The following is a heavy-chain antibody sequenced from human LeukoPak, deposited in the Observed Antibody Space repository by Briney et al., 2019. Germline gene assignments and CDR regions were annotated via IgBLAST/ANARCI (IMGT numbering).Heavy chain of an antibody. Sequence: GASVKVSCKASGYTFTSYGISWVRQAPGQGLEWMGWISAYNGNTNYAQKLQGRVTVTTDTSTSTAYMELRSLRSDDTAVYYCARDPAPFSIAAAQGYWGQGTLVTVSS. J-gene: IGHJ4*02. CDR3: ARDPAPFSIAAAQGY. CDR1: GYTFTSYG. V-gene: IGHV1-18*01. D-gene: IGHD6-13*01. CDR2: ISAYNGNT.